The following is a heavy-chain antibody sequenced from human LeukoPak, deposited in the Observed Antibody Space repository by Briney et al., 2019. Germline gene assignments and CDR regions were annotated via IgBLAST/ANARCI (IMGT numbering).Heavy chain of an antibody. CDR3: ATDAYYYGSGSSLRY. D-gene: IGHD3-10*01. CDR1: GFTFSSYA. Sequence: PGGSLRLSCAASGFTFSSYAMHWARQAPGKGLEWVAVISYDGSNKYYADSVKGRFTISRDNSKNTLYLQMNSLRAEDTAVYYCATDAYYYGSGSSLRYWGQGTLVTVSS. V-gene: IGHV3-30-3*01. CDR2: ISYDGSNK. J-gene: IGHJ4*02.